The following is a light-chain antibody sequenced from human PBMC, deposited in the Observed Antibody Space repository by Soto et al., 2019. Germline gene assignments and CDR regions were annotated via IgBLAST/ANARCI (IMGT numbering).Light chain of an antibody. V-gene: IGKV2-28*01. J-gene: IGKJ1*01. CDR3: MQPLQSWT. CDR1: QSLLHSNGYNY. CDR2: LGS. Sequence: DIVMTQSPLSLPVTPGEPASISCRSSQSLLHSNGYNYLDWYLQKPGQSPQLLIYLGSNRASGVPDRFSGSGSGTDFTLKISRVEAEDVGVYXCMQPLQSWTFGQGTKVDIK.